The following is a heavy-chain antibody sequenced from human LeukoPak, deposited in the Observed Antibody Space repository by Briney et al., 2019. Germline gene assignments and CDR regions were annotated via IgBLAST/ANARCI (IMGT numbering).Heavy chain of an antibody. D-gene: IGHD6-6*01. Sequence: ASVKVSCKASGYTFTSYDINWVRQATGQGLEWMGWMNPNSGNTGYAQKFQGRVNITRNTSISTAYMELSSLRSEDTAVYYCARGLGIAALPNWFDPWGQGTLVTVFS. CDR3: ARGLGIAALPNWFDP. V-gene: IGHV1-8*03. J-gene: IGHJ5*02. CDR1: GYTFTSYD. CDR2: MNPNSGNT.